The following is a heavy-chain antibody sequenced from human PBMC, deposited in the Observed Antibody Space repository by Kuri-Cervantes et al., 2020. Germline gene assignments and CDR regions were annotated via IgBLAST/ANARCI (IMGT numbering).Heavy chain of an antibody. CDR2: IYYSGST. CDR3: ARGSSHPYDSSGYPFDY. Sequence: GSLRLSCTVSGGSISSYYWSWIRQPPGKGLEWIGYIYYSGSTNYNPSLKSRVTISVDTSKNQFSLKLSSVTAADTAVYYCARGSSHPYDSSGYPFDYWGQGTLVTVSS. CDR1: GGSISSYY. D-gene: IGHD3-22*01. V-gene: IGHV4-59*08. J-gene: IGHJ4*02.